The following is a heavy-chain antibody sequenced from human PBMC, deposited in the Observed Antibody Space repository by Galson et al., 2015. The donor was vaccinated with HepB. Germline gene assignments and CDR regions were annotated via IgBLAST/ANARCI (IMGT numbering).Heavy chain of an antibody. CDR1: GFSFRTYA. CDR3: AKEGGSSMTCYEGRLYSALDV. Sequence: SLRLSCAASGFSFRTYAMHWVRQAPGRGLEWVAFTWYDGSNKYYADSVKGRFTISRDNSKNTLYLQMNSLRSEDTAVYYCAKEGGSSMTCYEGRLYSALDVWCQGTTVTVS. V-gene: IGHV3-33*06. J-gene: IGHJ6*02. CDR2: TWYDGSNK. D-gene: IGHD2-15*01.